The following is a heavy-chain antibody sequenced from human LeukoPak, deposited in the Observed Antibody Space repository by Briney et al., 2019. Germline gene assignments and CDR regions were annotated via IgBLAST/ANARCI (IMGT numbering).Heavy chain of an antibody. J-gene: IGHJ6*03. CDR1: GYTFTSYD. V-gene: IGHV1-8*01. CDR3: ARGRMKGSLVYMDV. D-gene: IGHD2-15*01. CDR2: MNPNSGNT. Sequence: ASVKVSCKASGYTFTSYDINWVRQATGQGLEWMGWMNPNSGNTGYAQKFQGRVTMTRNTSITTAYMELSSLRSEDTAVYYCARGRMKGSLVYMDVRGKGTTVTVSS.